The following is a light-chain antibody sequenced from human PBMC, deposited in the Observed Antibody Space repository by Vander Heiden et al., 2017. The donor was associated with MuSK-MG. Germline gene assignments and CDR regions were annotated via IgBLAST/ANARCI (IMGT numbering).Light chain of an antibody. V-gene: IGLV1-51*01. Sequence: QSVLTQPPSVSAAPGQKVSIPCAGSTSNIGKHYVSWYQQVPGTAPKLLIYDSYRRPSGIPERFSGSKCGTSATLGITGLQTGDEAAYYCGSCDSTLSVWVFGGGTKVTVL. J-gene: IGLJ3*02. CDR3: GSCDSTLSVWV. CDR1: TSNIGKHY. CDR2: DSY.